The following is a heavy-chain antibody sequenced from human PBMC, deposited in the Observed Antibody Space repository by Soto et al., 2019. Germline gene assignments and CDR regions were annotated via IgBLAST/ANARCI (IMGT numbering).Heavy chain of an antibody. Sequence: PGGSLRLSCAASGFTFSTYGMHWVRQAPGKGLEWVAAMSYDGTKQYYVDSVKGRFTISRDNSRNTLFLQLNSLRDEDTAVYYGAEEYGSNCIDHWGQGTPVTVSS. D-gene: IGHD6-13*01. CDR1: GFTFSTYG. CDR2: MSYDGTKQ. CDR3: AEEYGSNCIDH. V-gene: IGHV3-30*18. J-gene: IGHJ4*02.